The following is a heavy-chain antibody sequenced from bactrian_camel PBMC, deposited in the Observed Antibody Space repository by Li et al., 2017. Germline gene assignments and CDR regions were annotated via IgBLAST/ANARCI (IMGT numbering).Heavy chain of an antibody. Sequence: HVQLAESGGGSVQAGGSLRLSCKPSDPAASGACMAWFRQTTGKEREGVATTFILGSGKKYSDSVKGRFAVEHDQRSLYLQMNDLKPEDTGRYHCVASYSEWVCTQDRFPSWANFGYHGRGTQVTVS. J-gene: IGHJ4*01. CDR2: TFILGSGK. V-gene: IGHV3S6*01. CDR1: DPAASGAC. D-gene: IGHD2*01.